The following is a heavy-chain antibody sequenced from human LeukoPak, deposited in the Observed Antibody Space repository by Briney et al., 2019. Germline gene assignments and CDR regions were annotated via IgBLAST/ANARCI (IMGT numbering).Heavy chain of an antibody. Sequence: ASVTVSCMASGYTFTGYYMHWVRPAPGQGLEWMGWINPNSGGTNYAQKLQGRVTMTRDTSISTAYMELSRLRSDDTAVYYCAREGGAAVFFDYWGQGTLVTVSS. J-gene: IGHJ4*02. CDR2: INPNSGGT. CDR1: GYTFTGYY. CDR3: AREGGAAVFFDY. D-gene: IGHD6-13*01. V-gene: IGHV1-2*02.